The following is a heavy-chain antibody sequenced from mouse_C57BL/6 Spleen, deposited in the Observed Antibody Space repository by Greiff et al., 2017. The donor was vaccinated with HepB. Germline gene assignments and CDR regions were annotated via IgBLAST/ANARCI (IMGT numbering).Heavy chain of an antibody. CDR3: ARNGDYYGSSSFYAMDY. CDR2: IYPRSGNT. CDR1: GYTFTSYG. D-gene: IGHD1-1*01. J-gene: IGHJ4*01. V-gene: IGHV1-81*01. Sequence: VQLQQSGAELARPGASVKLSCKASGYTFTSYGISWVKQRTGQGLEWIGEIYPRSGNTYYNEKFKGKATLTADKSSSTAYMELRSLTSEDSAVYFCARNGDYYGSSSFYAMDYWGQGTSVTVSS.